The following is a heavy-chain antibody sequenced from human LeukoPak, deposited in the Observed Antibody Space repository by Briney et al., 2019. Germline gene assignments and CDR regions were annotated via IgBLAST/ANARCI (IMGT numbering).Heavy chain of an antibody. V-gene: IGHV3-20*04. Sequence: RAGGSLRLSCEASGFTFTKFWMSWVRQAPGKGLEWVSGINWNGGSTGYADSVKGRFTISRDNAKNSLYLQMNSLRAEDTAVYYCAELGITMIGGVWGKGTTVTISS. D-gene: IGHD3-10*02. CDR1: GFTFTKFW. CDR3: AELGITMIGGV. CDR2: INWNGGST. J-gene: IGHJ6*04.